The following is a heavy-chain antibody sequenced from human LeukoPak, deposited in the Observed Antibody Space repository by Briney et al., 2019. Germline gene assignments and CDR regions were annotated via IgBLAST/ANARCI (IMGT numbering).Heavy chain of an antibody. CDR3: ARDWREMATSDAFDI. CDR1: GYTFTSYY. V-gene: IGHV1-46*01. D-gene: IGHD5-24*01. Sequence: GASVKVSCKASGYTFTSYYMHWVRQAPGQGLEWMGLINPSGGSTSYAQKFQGRVTTTRDTSTSTVYMELSSLRSEDTAVYYCARDWREMATSDAFDIWGQGTMVTVSS. J-gene: IGHJ3*02. CDR2: INPSGGST.